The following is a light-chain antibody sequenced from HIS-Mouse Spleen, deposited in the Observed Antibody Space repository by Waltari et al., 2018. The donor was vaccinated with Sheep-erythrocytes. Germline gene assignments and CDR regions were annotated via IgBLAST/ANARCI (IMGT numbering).Light chain of an antibody. CDR1: SSDVGSYNL. CDR3: CSYAGSSTWV. V-gene: IGLV2-23*01. Sequence: QSALTQPASVSGSPGQSITISCTGTSSDVGSYNLVSWYQHHPGKAPKLMIYEGSKRPSGVSNRFSASKSCNTASLTISGLQAEDEADYYCCSYAGSSTWVFGGGTKLTVL. CDR2: EGS. J-gene: IGLJ3*02.